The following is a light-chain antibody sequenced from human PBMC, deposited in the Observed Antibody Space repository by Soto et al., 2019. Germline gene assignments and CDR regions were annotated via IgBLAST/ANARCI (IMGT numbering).Light chain of an antibody. Sequence: AIQLTQSPSSLSASVGNRVTITCRASQGISSALAWYQQKPGKAPKLLIYDASSLESGVPSRFSGSGSGTDFTLTISSLQPEDFATYYCQQFNSYPPLTFGGGTKV. CDR2: DAS. V-gene: IGKV1-13*02. CDR1: QGISSA. J-gene: IGKJ4*01. CDR3: QQFNSYPPLT.